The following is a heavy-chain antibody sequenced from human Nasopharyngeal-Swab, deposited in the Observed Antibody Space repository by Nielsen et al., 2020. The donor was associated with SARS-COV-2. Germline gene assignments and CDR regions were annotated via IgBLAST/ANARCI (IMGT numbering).Heavy chain of an antibody. Sequence: GGSLRLSCTTSAFIFNNYEMNWVRQAPGKGLEWVSYISSSCNMKYYAYSVKGRFTISRDNAKNSLYLQMNSLRAEDTAVYYCARGGGGSSGYYFDFWGQGTLVTVSS. D-gene: IGHD3-22*01. CDR1: AFIFNNYE. J-gene: IGHJ4*02. CDR2: ISSSCNMK. CDR3: ARGGGGSSGYYFDF. V-gene: IGHV3-48*03.